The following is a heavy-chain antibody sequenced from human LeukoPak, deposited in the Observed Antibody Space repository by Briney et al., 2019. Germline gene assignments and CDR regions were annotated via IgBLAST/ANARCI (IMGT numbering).Heavy chain of an antibody. J-gene: IGHJ4*02. CDR1: GGSISTYY. D-gene: IGHD5-18*01. CDR3: ARHYGYSYGPDY. V-gene: IGHV4-59*08. Sequence: PSETLSLTCTASGGSISTYYWSWIRQPPGKGLEWIGYVYYSGSTSYNPSLKSPVIISVDTSTNEFSLNVSSVTAADTAVYYCARHYGYSYGPDYWGQGTLVTVSS. CDR2: VYYSGST.